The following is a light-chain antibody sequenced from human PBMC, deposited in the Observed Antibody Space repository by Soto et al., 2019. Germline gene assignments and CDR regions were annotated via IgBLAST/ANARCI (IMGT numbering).Light chain of an antibody. V-gene: IGLV2-8*01. Sequence: QSALTQPPSASGSPGQSVTISCTGTSSDVGGYNYVSWYQQHPGKAPKLMIYEVSKRPSGVPDRFSGSKSGHTASLTVSGLQAEDEADYYCSSYADTNNLVFGGGTQLTVL. CDR1: SSDVGGYNY. CDR3: SSYADTNNLV. J-gene: IGLJ2*01. CDR2: EVS.